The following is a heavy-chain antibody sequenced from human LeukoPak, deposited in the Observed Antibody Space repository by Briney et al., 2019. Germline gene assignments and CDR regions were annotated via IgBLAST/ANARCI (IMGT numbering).Heavy chain of an antibody. J-gene: IGHJ4*02. D-gene: IGHD3-3*01. CDR2: IYYSGST. CDR1: GGSISSSSYY. CDR3: ARRKYDFWSGSFDY. Sequence: PSETLSLTCTVSGGSISSSSYYWGWIRQPPGKGLEWIGSIYYSGSTYYNPSLESRVTISVDTSKNQFSLKLSSVTAADTAVYYCARRKYDFWSGSFDYWGQGTLVTVSS. V-gene: IGHV4-39*07.